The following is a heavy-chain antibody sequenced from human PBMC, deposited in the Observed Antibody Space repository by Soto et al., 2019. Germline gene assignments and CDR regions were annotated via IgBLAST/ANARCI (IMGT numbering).Heavy chain of an antibody. D-gene: IGHD3-3*01. V-gene: IGHV3-23*01. CDR3: AKVVSYDFWSGYNYYYMDV. CDR1: GFTFSSYA. J-gene: IGHJ6*03. Sequence: GGSLRLSCAASGFTFSSYAMSWVRQAPGKGLEWVSAISGSGGSTYYADSVKGRFTISRDNSKNTLYLQMNSLRAEDTAVYYCAKVVSYDFWSGYNYYYMDVWGKGTTVTVSS. CDR2: ISGSGGST.